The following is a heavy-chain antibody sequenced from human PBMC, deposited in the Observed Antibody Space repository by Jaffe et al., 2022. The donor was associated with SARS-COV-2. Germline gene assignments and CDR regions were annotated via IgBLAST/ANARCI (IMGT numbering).Heavy chain of an antibody. CDR2: ISGGDSKT. V-gene: IGHV3-23*04. CDR1: GFTFSNYA. CDR3: AKDQGYYNNNGYNY. Sequence: EVQLVESGGALVQPGGSLRLSCAASGFTFSNYAMSWVRQAPGKGLEWVSRISGGDSKTDYADSVKGRFTISRDNSENTLYLEMNSLRVEDTALYYCAKDQGYYNNNGYNYWGQGTLVTVSS. D-gene: IGHD3-22*01. J-gene: IGHJ4*02.